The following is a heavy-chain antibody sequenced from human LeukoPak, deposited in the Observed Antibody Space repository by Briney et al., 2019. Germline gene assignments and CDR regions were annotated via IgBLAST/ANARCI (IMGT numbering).Heavy chain of an antibody. CDR2: IKQDGSEK. J-gene: IGHJ4*02. D-gene: IGHD4-17*01. Sequence: GGSLRLSCAASGFNSYWMSWVRQAPGKGLEWVANIKQDGSEKYYVDSVKGRFTISRDNVKNSLYLQMNSLRAEDTAVYYCASPAYGDYALFDYWGQGTLVTVSS. CDR3: ASPAYGDYALFDY. V-gene: IGHV3-7*01. CDR1: GFNSYW.